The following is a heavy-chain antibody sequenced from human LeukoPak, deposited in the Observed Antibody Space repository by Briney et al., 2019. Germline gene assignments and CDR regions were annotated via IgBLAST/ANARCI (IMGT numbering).Heavy chain of an antibody. J-gene: IGHJ4*02. CDR1: GYTFTTYG. D-gene: IGHD3-3*01. CDR3: ARSEWTGDYFDY. CDR2: ISAYKGNT. V-gene: IGHV1-18*01. Sequence: ASVKVSCKASGYTFTTYGISWVRQAPGQGLEWMGWISAYKGNTNYAQKLQGRVTMTTETSTSTAYMELRSLRSDDTAVYYCARSEWTGDYFDYWGQGTLVTVSS.